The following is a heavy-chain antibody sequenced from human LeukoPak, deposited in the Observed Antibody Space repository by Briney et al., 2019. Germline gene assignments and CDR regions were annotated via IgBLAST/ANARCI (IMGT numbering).Heavy chain of an antibody. CDR3: ARGMEMATIGTDY. V-gene: IGHV1-46*01. J-gene: IGHJ4*02. CDR1: GYTFTSYY. Sequence: ASVKVSCKASGYTFTSYYMHWVRQAPGQGLEWMGIINPSGGSTTYAQNFQGRVTMTRDTSTSTIYMELSSLRSEDTAVYYCARGMEMATIGTDYWGQGTLVTVSS. CDR2: INPSGGST. D-gene: IGHD5-24*01.